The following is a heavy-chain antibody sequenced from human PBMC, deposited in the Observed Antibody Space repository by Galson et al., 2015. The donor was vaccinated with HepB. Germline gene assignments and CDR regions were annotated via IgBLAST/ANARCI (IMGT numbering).Heavy chain of an antibody. CDR1: GFTFSSYA. V-gene: IGHV3-64D*06. Sequence: SLRLSCAASGFTFSSYAMHWVRQAPGKGLEYVSAISSNGGSTYYADSVKGRFTISRDNSKNTLYLQMSSLRAEDTAVYYCVKDSSGWIWLFDYWGQGTLVTVSS. CDR3: VKDSSGWIWLFDY. CDR2: ISSNGGST. J-gene: IGHJ4*02. D-gene: IGHD6-19*01.